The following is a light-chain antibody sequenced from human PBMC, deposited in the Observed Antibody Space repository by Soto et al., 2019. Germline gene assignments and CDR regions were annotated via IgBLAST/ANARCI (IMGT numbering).Light chain of an antibody. CDR3: QQYGSSPLT. CDR1: QDVSSSY. Sequence: EIVLTQSPGTLSLSPGERATLSCRASQDVSSSYLAWYQQKLGQAPRLLMYGTSNRATGIPDRFSGSGSGTDFTLTINRLEPEDFAVYYCQQYGSSPLTFGQGTKVDIK. V-gene: IGKV3-20*01. J-gene: IGKJ1*01. CDR2: GTS.